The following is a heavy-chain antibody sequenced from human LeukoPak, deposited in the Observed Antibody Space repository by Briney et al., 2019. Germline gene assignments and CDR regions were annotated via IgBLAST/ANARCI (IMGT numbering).Heavy chain of an antibody. J-gene: IGHJ3*02. V-gene: IGHV1-46*01. Sequence: GASVKVSCKASGDTFITYTFNWVQQAPGQGLEWMGIINPSGGSTSYAQKFQGRVTMTRDTSTSTVYMELSSLRSEDTAVYYCARASGYSGVDAFDIWGQGTMVTVSS. D-gene: IGHD5-18*01. CDR3: ARASGYSGVDAFDI. CDR1: GDTFITYT. CDR2: INPSGGST.